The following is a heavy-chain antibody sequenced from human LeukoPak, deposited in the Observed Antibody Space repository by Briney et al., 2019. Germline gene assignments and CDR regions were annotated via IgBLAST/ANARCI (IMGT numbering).Heavy chain of an antibody. CDR3: ARVAAAGPLYGMDV. CDR2: IYYSGST. CDR1: GGSVSSGSYY. D-gene: IGHD6-13*01. V-gene: IGHV4-61*01. J-gene: IGHJ6*02. Sequence: SETLSLACTVSGGSVSSGSYYWSWIRQPPGKGLVWIGYIYYSGSTNYNPSLKSRVTISVDTSKNQFSLKLSSVTAADTAVYYCARVAAAGPLYGMDVWGQGTTVTVSS.